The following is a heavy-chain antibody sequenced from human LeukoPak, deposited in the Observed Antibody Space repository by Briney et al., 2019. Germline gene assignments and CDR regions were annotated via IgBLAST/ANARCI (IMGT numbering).Heavy chain of an antibody. CDR2: IYYSGST. V-gene: IGHV4-59*01. D-gene: IGHD3-22*01. CDR1: GGSISSYY. Sequence: SETLSLTCTVSGGSISSYYWSWIRQPPGRGLEWIGYIYYSGSTNYNPSLKSRVTISVDTSKNQFSLKLSSVTAADTAVYYCARDSPKNYYDTSAPGSGFQHWGQGTLVTVSS. J-gene: IGHJ1*01. CDR3: ARDSPKNYYDTSAPGSGFQH.